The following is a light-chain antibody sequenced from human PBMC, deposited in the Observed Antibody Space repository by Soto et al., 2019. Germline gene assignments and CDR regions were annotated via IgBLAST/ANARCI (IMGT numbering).Light chain of an antibody. CDR3: QSSDSSLSALYV. CDR2: GNS. Sequence: QSALTQPPSVSGAPGQRVTISCTGSSSNIGAGYEVHWYQQLPGTAPKLLIYGNSNRPSGVPDRFSGSKSGTSASLAITGLQAEDEADYYCQSSDSSLSALYVFGTGTKVTVL. J-gene: IGLJ1*01. CDR1: SSNIGAGYE. V-gene: IGLV1-40*01.